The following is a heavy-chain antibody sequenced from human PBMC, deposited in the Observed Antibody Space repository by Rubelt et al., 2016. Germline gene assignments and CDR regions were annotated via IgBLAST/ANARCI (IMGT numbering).Heavy chain of an antibody. Sequence: QVQLQESGPGLVKPSETLSLTCTVSGGSISSFYWSWIRQPPGKGLEWIGEINHSGSTNYTPSLKSRVTISADLAKKQLSLKLSSVAAADTDGYDCASGTVDLDNWGQGTLVTVSS. CDR2: INHSGST. D-gene: IGHD3/OR15-3a*01. CDR1: GGSISSFY. V-gene: IGHV4-34*10. CDR3: ASGTVDLDN. J-gene: IGHJ4*02.